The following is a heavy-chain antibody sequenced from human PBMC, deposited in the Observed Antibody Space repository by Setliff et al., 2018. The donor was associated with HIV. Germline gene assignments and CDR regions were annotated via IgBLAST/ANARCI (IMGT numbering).Heavy chain of an antibody. V-gene: IGHV3-48*01. D-gene: IGHD6-6*01. CDR3: VRQVSYYHFYMDV. CDR1: GFTFSYYS. CDR2: ISSSTSTI. Sequence: PGGSLRLSCAASGFTFSYYSMNWVRQAPGKGLEWVSYISSSTSTIYYADSVKGRFTISRDNAKNSLYLQMNSLRAEDTAVYYCVRQVSYYHFYMDVWGKGTTVTVSS. J-gene: IGHJ6*03.